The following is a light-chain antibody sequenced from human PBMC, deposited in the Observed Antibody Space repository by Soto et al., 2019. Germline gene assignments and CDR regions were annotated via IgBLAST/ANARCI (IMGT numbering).Light chain of an antibody. J-gene: IGLJ1*01. Sequence: QSALTQPASVSGSPGQSITISCTGTSSDAGGYNYVSWYQQHPGKAPKLMIYDVTTRPSGVSDRFSGSKSGNTASLTISGLQAEDEADYYCSSYTSSNTEVFGTGTQLTVL. CDR3: SSYTSSNTEV. CDR1: SSDAGGYNY. V-gene: IGLV2-14*03. CDR2: DVT.